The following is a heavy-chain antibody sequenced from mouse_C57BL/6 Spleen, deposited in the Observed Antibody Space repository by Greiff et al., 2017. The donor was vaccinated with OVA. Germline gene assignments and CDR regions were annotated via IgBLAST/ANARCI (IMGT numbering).Heavy chain of an antibody. V-gene: IGHV1-52*01. J-gene: IGHJ3*01. CDR1: GYTFTSYW. CDR2: IDPSDSET. Sequence: QVQLQQPGAGLVRPGSSVKLSCKASGYTFTSYWMHWVKQRPIQGLEWIGNIDPSDSETHYNQKFKDKATLTVDKSSSTAYMQLSSLTSEDSAVYYCARGDSNLFAYWGQGTLVTVSA. CDR3: ARGDSNLFAY. D-gene: IGHD2-5*01.